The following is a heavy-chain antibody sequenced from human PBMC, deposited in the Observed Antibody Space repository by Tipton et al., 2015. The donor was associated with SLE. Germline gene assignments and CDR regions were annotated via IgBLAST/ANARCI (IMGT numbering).Heavy chain of an antibody. V-gene: IGHV3-48*02. J-gene: IGHJ6*02. D-gene: IGHD6-19*01. Sequence: SLRLSCAASGFTFSSYSMNWVRQAPGKGLEWVSYISSSSSNIYYADSVKGRFTISRDNAKNSLYLQMNSLRDEDTAVYYCTRGGAEWLDDFYYYHGMDVWGQGTTVTVSS. CDR3: TRGGAEWLDDFYYYHGMDV. CDR2: ISSSSSNI. CDR1: GFTFSSYS.